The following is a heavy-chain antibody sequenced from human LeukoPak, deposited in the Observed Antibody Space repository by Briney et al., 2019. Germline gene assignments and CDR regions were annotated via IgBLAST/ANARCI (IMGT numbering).Heavy chain of an antibody. Sequence: GGSLRLSCAASGFTFSSYEMNWVRQAPGKGLEWVSYISSSGSTIYYADSVKGRFTISRDNAKNSLYLQMNSLGAEDTAVYYCARSYDILTGYTSYFDYWGQGTLVTVSS. CDR3: ARSYDILTGYTSYFDY. CDR1: GFTFSSYE. CDR2: ISSSGSTI. J-gene: IGHJ4*02. V-gene: IGHV3-48*03. D-gene: IGHD3-9*01.